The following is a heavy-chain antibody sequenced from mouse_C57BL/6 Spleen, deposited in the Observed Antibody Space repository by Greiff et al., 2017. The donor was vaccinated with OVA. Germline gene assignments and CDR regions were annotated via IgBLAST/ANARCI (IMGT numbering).Heavy chain of an antibody. D-gene: IGHD3-2*02. V-gene: IGHV1-82*01. Sequence: LQESGPELVKPGASVKISCKASGYAFSSSWMNWVKQRPGKGLEWIGRIYPGDGDTNYNGKFKGKATLTADKSSSTAYMQLSSLTSEDSAVYFCARADSSGYGFAYWGQGTLVTVSA. CDR2: IYPGDGDT. CDR3: ARADSSGYGFAY. CDR1: GYAFSSSW. J-gene: IGHJ3*01.